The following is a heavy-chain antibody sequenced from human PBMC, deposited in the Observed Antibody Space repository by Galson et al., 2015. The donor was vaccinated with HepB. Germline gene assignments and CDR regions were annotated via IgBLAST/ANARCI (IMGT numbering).Heavy chain of an antibody. Sequence: SVKVSCKASEYTFAGHYLHWVRQAPGQGLEWMGWISPDGGGKHYAQKFQGRVTMTRDTSRDTSISTVYMELSSLKSDDTAVYYCARDNNWGPDYWGQGTLVTVSS. J-gene: IGHJ4*02. CDR3: ARDNNWGPDY. V-gene: IGHV1-2*02. CDR1: EYTFAGHY. CDR2: ISPDGGGK. D-gene: IGHD7-27*01.